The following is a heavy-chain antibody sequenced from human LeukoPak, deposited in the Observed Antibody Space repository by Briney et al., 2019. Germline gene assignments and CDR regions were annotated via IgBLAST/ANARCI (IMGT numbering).Heavy chain of an antibody. V-gene: IGHV3-74*01. D-gene: IGHD4-11*01. J-gene: IGHJ4*02. Sequence: PGGSLRLSCAASGFTFSSYWMHWVRQAPGKGLVWVSRINSEGSSTSYADSVKGRFTISRDNAKNTLYLQMNSLRAEDTAVYYCARDRDDYSNYACDYWGQGTLVTVSS. CDR1: GFTFSSYW. CDR3: ARDRDDYSNYACDY. CDR2: INSEGSST.